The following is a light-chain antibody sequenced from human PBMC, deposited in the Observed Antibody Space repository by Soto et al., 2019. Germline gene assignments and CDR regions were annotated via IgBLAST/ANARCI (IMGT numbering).Light chain of an antibody. Sequence: DIQMTQSPSILSASVGDGVTIACRASQSVTLWLTWYKQKPGKAPKLLLYKASTLESGVPSRFSGNGSETGFTLTVSSLQPDDIGTYYCQQYNCYPYSFGQGPKLEIK. CDR3: QQYNCYPYS. J-gene: IGKJ2*01. CDR2: KAS. V-gene: IGKV1-5*03. CDR1: QSVTLW.